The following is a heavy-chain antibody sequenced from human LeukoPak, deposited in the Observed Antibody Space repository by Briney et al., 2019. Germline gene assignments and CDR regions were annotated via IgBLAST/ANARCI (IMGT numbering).Heavy chain of an antibody. CDR2: IWYDGSNK. Sequence: GGSLRLSCAASGFTFSTSGMHWVRQAPGKGLEWVAVIWYDGSNKHYAESVKGRFSISRDNSKSTLYLQMNSLRAEDTAVYYCARARGVSTGYRPIDYWGQGTLVTVSS. V-gene: IGHV3-33*01. CDR1: GFTFSTSG. J-gene: IGHJ4*02. CDR3: ARARGVSTGYRPIDY. D-gene: IGHD3-22*01.